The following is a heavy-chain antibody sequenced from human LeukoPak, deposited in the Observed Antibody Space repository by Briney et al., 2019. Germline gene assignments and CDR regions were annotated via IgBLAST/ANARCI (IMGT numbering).Heavy chain of an antibody. V-gene: IGHV3-9*01. CDR3: AKDQAVAGTPDYYYYGMDV. D-gene: IGHD6-19*01. CDR2: ISWNSGSI. J-gene: IGHJ6*02. Sequence: GRSLRLSCAGSGFIFNNYAMHWVRQPPGKGLEWVSGISWNSGSIDYADSVKGRFTISRDNAKNSLYLQMNSLRAEDTALYYCAKDQAVAGTPDYYYYGMDVWGQGTTVTVSS. CDR1: GFIFNNYA.